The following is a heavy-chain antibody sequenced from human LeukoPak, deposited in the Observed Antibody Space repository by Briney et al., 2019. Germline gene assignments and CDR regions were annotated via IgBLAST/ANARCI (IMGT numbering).Heavy chain of an antibody. CDR3: ARAGRVGAIDY. J-gene: IGHJ4*02. D-gene: IGHD1-26*01. Sequence: KPSETLSLTCTVSGGSISSYYWSWIRQPPGKGLEWIGYIYYSGSTNYNPSLKSRVTISVDTSKNQFSLKLSSVTAADTAVYYCARAGRVGAIDYWGQGTLVTVSS. V-gene: IGHV4-59*08. CDR1: GGSISSYY. CDR2: IYYSGST.